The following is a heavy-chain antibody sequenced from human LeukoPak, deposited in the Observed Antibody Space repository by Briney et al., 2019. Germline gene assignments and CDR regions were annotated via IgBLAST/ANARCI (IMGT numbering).Heavy chain of an antibody. D-gene: IGHD6-13*01. CDR2: ISSNGGST. CDR1: GFTFSSYA. CDR3: ARERGWYSSSHDAFDI. V-gene: IGHV3-64*01. Sequence: GGSLRLSCAASGFTFSSYAMHWVRQAPGKGLEYVSAISSNGGSTYYANSVKGRFTISRDNPKNTLYLQMGSLRAEDMAVYYCARERGWYSSSHDAFDIWGQGTMVTVSS. J-gene: IGHJ3*02.